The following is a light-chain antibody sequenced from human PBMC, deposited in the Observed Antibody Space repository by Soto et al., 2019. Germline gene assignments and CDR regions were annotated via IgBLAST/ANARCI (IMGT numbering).Light chain of an antibody. Sequence: QSALTQPASVSGSPGQSITISCTGTSSDIGDYNYVSWYQQRPGKAPKLMIYDVSNRPSGVSNRFSGSKAGSTASLTTSGLQAEDEADYYCSSYASSSTIYVFGTGTKLTVL. CDR1: SSDIGDYNY. CDR2: DVS. V-gene: IGLV2-14*01. J-gene: IGLJ1*01. CDR3: SSYASSSTIYV.